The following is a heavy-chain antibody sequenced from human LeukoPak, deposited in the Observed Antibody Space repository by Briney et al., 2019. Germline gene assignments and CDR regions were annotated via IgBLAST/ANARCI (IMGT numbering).Heavy chain of an antibody. Sequence: PSETLSLTCAVSGGSIRSSYFWSWIRQPAGKGLQFIGRIYSSGTTNYNPSLQSRATMSVDTSRNQFSLKLTSVTASDTAVYYCARAPIEVADTSAFDIWGQGTLVTVSS. V-gene: IGHV4-59*10. CDR1: GGSIRSSYF. D-gene: IGHD5-24*01. CDR3: ARAPIEVADTSAFDI. J-gene: IGHJ3*02. CDR2: IYSSGTT.